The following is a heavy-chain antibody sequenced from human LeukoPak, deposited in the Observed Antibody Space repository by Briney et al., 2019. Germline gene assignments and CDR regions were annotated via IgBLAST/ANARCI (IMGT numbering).Heavy chain of an antibody. V-gene: IGHV1-69*11. J-gene: IGHJ3*02. CDR1: GGTFSSYA. CDR2: IIPILGTA. D-gene: IGHD3-10*01. CDR3: ARQGLGNAFDI. Sequence: ASVKVYCKASGGTFSSYAISWVRQAPGQGLEWMGRIIPILGTANYAQKFQGRVTITTDESTSTAYMELSSLRSEDTAVYYCARQGLGNAFDIWGQGTMVTVSS.